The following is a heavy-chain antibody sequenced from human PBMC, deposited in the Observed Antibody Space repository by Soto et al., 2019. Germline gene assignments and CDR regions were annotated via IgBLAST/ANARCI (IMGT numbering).Heavy chain of an antibody. CDR3: ASRSLLRYFDWLPTPFDY. V-gene: IGHV3-21*01. J-gene: IGHJ4*02. CDR1: GFTFSSYS. Sequence: PGGSLRLSCAASGFTFSSYSMNWVRQAPGKGLEWVSSISSSSSYIYYADSVKGRFTISRDNAKNSLYLQMNSLRAEDTAVYYCASRSLLRYFDWLPTPFDYWGQGTLVTVSS. CDR2: ISSSSSYI. D-gene: IGHD3-9*01.